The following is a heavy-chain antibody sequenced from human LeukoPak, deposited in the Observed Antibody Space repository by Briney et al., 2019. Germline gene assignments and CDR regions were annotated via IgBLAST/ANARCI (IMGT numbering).Heavy chain of an antibody. CDR2: IKQDETEN. CDR3: ARLEDYHILPGFDY. D-gene: IGHD3-9*01. V-gene: IGHV3-7*01. J-gene: IGHJ4*02. CDR1: GFTFSSNW. Sequence: GGSLRLSCAASGFTFSSNWMGWVRQAPGKGLGWVANIKQDETENYYVDFVKGGFTISRDTAKNSLYLKMNSVRTEDTCVVVCARLEDYHILPGFDYWGQGTLVTVSS.